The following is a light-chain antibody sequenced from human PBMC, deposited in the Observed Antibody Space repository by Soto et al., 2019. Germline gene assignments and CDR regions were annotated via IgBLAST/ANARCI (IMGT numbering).Light chain of an antibody. J-gene: IGLJ2*01. CDR2: KDS. CDR3: QSSDTSGTNPVV. Sequence: SYEVTQPPSVSVAPGQTARITCSGDALPKQYAYWYQQKPGQAPVLVIYKDSGRPSGIPERFSGSSSGTTVTLTITGVQAEDEADYYCQSSDTSGTNPVVFGGGTKLTVL. CDR1: ALPKQY. V-gene: IGLV3-25*03.